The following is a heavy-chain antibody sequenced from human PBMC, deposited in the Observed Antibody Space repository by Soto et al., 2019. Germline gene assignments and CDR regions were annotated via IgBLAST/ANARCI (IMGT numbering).Heavy chain of an antibody. V-gene: IGHV2-5*01. Sequence: SGPTLVKPTQTLTLTCTFSGFSLSTSGVGVGWIRQPPGKALEWLALIYWNDDKRYSPSLKSRLTITKDTSKNQVVLTMTNMDPVDTATYYCAHSYSSPNLNYYYYGMDVWGQGTTVTVSS. D-gene: IGHD6-13*01. CDR3: AHSYSSPNLNYYYYGMDV. J-gene: IGHJ6*02. CDR2: IYWNDDK. CDR1: GFSLSTSGVG.